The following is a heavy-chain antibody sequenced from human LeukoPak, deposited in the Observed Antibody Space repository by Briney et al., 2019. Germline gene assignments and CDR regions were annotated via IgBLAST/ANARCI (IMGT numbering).Heavy chain of an antibody. V-gene: IGHV3-43*02. J-gene: IGHJ4*02. Sequence: GGSLRLSCAASGFTFDDYAMHWVRQVPGKGLEWVSLISGDGGSTYYADSVKGRFTISRDNSKNSLYLQMNSLRTEDTALYYCAKAGGRMEPRVWFDYWGQGTLVSVSS. D-gene: IGHD3-16*01. CDR2: ISGDGGST. CDR1: GFTFDDYA. CDR3: AKAGGRMEPRVWFDY.